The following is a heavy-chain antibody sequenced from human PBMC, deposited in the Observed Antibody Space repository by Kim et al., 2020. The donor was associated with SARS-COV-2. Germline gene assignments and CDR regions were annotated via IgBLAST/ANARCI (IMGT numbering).Heavy chain of an antibody. J-gene: IGHJ3*02. V-gene: IGHV4-31*02. CDR3: ARAPTMIGVGLAFDI. Sequence: PYLKSGVTISVDTSKNQFSLRLSSGTAADTAVYYCARAPTMIGVGLAFDIWGQGTMVTVSS. D-gene: IGHD3-22*01.